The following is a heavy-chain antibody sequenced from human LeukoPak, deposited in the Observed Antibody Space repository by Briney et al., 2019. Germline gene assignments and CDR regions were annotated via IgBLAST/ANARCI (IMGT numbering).Heavy chain of an antibody. CDR2: IMPSGGST. CDR3: ARDNHKWSLDY. D-gene: IGHD1-14*01. Sequence: ASVKVSCKASGYTFSSYYVHWVRQAPGQGLEWMGRIMPSGGSTIYAQKSQGRVTVTSDTSTSTVYLEVSSLRSEDTAVYYCARDNHKWSLDYWGQGALVTVSS. V-gene: IGHV1-46*04. J-gene: IGHJ4*02. CDR1: GYTFSSYY.